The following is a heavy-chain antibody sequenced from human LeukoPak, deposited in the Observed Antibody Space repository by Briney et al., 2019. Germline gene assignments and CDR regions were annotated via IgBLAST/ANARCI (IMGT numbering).Heavy chain of an antibody. J-gene: IGHJ5*02. V-gene: IGHV4-59*12. CDR3: ARDGHPRKLTSPHWFDP. CDR1: GGSISSYY. CDR2: IYYSGST. Sequence: SETLSLTCTVSGGSISSYYWSWIRQPPGKGLEWIGYIYYSGSTNYNPSLKSRVTMSVDTSKNQFSLKLSSVTAADTAVYYCARDGHPRKLTSPHWFDPWGQGTLVTVSS. D-gene: IGHD4-23*01.